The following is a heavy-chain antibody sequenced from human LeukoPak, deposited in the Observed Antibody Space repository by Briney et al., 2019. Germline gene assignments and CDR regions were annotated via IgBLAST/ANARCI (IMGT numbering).Heavy chain of an antibody. V-gene: IGHV3-23*01. D-gene: IGHD5-12*01. CDR1: GFTFSDYA. CDR2: ISGSGAYS. CDR3: AKGLAYTGYDYWFDA. J-gene: IGHJ5*02. Sequence: GGSLRLSCAVSGFTFSDYAMSWVRQAPGKGLEWVSGISGSGAYSYYADSVKGRFTISRDNSKNTLYMQMNSLRAADTAVYYCAKGLAYTGYDYWFDAWGQGTLVTVSS.